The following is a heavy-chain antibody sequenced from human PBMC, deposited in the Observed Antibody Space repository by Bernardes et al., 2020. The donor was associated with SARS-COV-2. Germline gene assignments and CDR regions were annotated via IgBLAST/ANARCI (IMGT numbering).Heavy chain of an antibody. D-gene: IGHD3-16*01. CDR3: VKDRGGGAAGPPFRSYGLDV. CDR2: ISWNSGNK. J-gene: IGHJ6*02. V-gene: IGHV3-9*01. Sequence: GGSLRLSCVASGFMFDDYAMHWVRQGPGKGLEWVSGISWNSGNKGYADSVKGRFTISRDKAKNSLYLQMNSLRPEDTAVFYCVKDRGGGAAGPPFRSYGLDVWGQGTTVTVS. CDR1: GFMFDDYA.